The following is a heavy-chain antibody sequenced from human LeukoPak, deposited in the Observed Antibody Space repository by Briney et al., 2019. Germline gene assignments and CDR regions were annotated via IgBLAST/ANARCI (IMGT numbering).Heavy chain of an antibody. CDR1: GGSFSGYY. Sequence: SETLSLTCAVYGGSFSGYYWSWIRQPPGKGLEWIGEINHSGSTNYNPSLKSRVIISVDTSKNQFSLKLSSVTAADTAVYYCARGLAGSGKDYWGQGTLVTVSS. V-gene: IGHV4-34*01. D-gene: IGHD3-10*01. CDR3: ARGLAGSGKDY. J-gene: IGHJ4*02. CDR2: INHSGST.